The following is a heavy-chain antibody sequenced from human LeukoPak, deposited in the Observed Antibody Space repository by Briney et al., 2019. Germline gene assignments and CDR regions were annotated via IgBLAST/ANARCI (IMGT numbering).Heavy chain of an antibody. CDR3: ARGPPWGGGRHDLDY. Sequence: PSETLSLTCTVSGGSISSYYWSWIRQPPGKGLEWIGYIYYSGSTNYNPSLKSRVTISVDTSKKQFSLKLNSVTAADTAVYYCARGPPWGGGRHDLDYWGQGALVTVSS. CDR1: GGSISSYY. V-gene: IGHV4-59*01. D-gene: IGHD1-26*01. CDR2: IYYSGST. J-gene: IGHJ4*02.